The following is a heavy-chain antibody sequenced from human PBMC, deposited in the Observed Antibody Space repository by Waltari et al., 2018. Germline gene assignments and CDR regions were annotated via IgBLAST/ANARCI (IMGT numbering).Heavy chain of an antibody. Sequence: QVQLVESGGGVVQPGRSLRLSCAASGFTFSSYGMPWVRQAPGKGLEWVAVIWYDGSNKYYADSVKGRFTISRDNSKNTLYLQMNSLRAEDTAMYYCAKAGLTGTTSPFDYWGQGTLVTVSS. CDR3: AKAGLTGTTSPFDY. J-gene: IGHJ4*02. D-gene: IGHD1-7*01. V-gene: IGHV3-30*18. CDR2: IWYDGSNK. CDR1: GFTFSSYG.